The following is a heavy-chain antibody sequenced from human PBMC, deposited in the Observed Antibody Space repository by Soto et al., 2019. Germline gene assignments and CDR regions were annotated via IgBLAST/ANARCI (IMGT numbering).Heavy chain of an antibody. CDR2: IWYDGSNK. CDR1: GFTFSSYG. V-gene: IGHV3-33*01. CDR3: ARDVMVTAMVMWYFDL. J-gene: IGHJ2*01. D-gene: IGHD2-21*02. Sequence: QVQLVESGGGVVQPGRSLRLSCAASGFTFSSYGMQWVRQAPGKGLEWVAVIWYDGSNKYYADSVKGRFTISRDNSKNTLYLQMNSLRAEDTAVYYCARDVMVTAMVMWYFDLWGRGTLVTVSS.